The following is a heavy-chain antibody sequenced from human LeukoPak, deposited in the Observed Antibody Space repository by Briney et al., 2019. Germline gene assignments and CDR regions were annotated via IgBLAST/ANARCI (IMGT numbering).Heavy chain of an antibody. CDR2: MDPKSEDT. CDR1: GYPFASHE. J-gene: IGHJ4*02. Sequence: ASVKVSCKASGYPFASHEINWVRQAPGQGPEWMGWMDPKSEDTGYAQKFQGRVTFTRNTSISAAYMELSSLKSEDTAVYYCVTVCGPAANCNNFDYWGQGTLVTVSS. D-gene: IGHD2-2*01. V-gene: IGHV1-8*03. CDR3: VTVCGPAANCNNFDY.